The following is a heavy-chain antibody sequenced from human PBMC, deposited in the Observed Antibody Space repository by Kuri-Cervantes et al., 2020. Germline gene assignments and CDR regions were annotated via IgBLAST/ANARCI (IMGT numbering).Heavy chain of an antibody. J-gene: IGHJ6*02. D-gene: IGHD3-9*01. CDR1: GYSFTDYY. CDR2: INPESTGT. V-gene: IGHV1-2*02. CDR3: ARDPVYYDILTGYVYYYYGMDV. Sequence: VSVKVSCKASGYSFTDYYIHWVRQAPGQGLEWMGWINPESTGTNYAETFQGRVTMTRDTSISTAYMELSRLRSDDTAVYYCARDPVYYDILTGYVYYYYGMDVWGQGTTVTVSS.